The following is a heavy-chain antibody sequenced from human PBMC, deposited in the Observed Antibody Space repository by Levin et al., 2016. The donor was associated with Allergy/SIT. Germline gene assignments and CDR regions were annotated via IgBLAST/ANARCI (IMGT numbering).Heavy chain of an antibody. CDR3: TTASCSSTSCYTPRNYYYYMDV. CDR1: GFTFSSYA. CDR2: IKSKTDGGTT. J-gene: IGHJ6*03. V-gene: IGHV3-15*01. Sequence: GESLKISCAASGFTFSSYAMSWVRQAPGKGLEWVGRIKSKTDGGTTDYAAPVKGRFTISRDDSKNTLYLQMNSLKTEDTAVYYCTTASCSSTSCYTPRNYYYYMDVWGKGTTVTVSS. D-gene: IGHD2-2*01.